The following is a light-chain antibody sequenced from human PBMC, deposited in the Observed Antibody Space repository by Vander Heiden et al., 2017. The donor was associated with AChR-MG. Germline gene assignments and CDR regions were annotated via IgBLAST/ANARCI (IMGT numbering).Light chain of an antibody. CDR3: QQDGSSPLT. V-gene: IGKV3-20*01. CDR1: QSVSSSY. Sequence: IALTQSPGTLSLSPGESATLPCRASQSVSSSYLAWYQQKPGQAPRLLIYGASSRATGIPDRFSGSGSGTDFTLTISRLGPEDFAVYYCQQDGSSPLTFGGGTKVEIK. J-gene: IGKJ4*01. CDR2: GAS.